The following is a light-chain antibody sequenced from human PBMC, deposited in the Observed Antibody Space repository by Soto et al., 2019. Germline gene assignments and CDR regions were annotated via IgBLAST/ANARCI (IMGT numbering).Light chain of an antibody. CDR3: QHYNSYSEA. J-gene: IGKJ1*01. Sequence: DIQMTQSPSSLSASVGDRVTITCRASQGIIDYLAWYQQKPGKVPKLLIYKASTLKSGVPSRFSGSGSGTEFTLTISSLQPDDFATYYCQHYNSYSEAFGQGTKVDI. CDR2: KAS. CDR1: QGIIDY. V-gene: IGKV1-5*03.